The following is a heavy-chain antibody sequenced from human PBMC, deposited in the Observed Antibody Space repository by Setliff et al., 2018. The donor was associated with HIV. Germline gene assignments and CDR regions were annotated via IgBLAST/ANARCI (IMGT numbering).Heavy chain of an antibody. CDR3: ARDNLYYNLYDGSPVYGMDV. V-gene: IGHV3-21*01. D-gene: IGHD3-3*01. J-gene: IGHJ6*02. CDR1: GFTFSSYS. CDR2: ISIGSGGAI. Sequence: GVLRLSCAASGFTFSSYSMNWVRQAPGKGLEWVSSISIGSGGAIDYADSVQGRFTISRDNSKNSLYLQMNGLRVEDTGVYYCARDNLYYNLYDGSPVYGMDVWGQGTTVTVSS.